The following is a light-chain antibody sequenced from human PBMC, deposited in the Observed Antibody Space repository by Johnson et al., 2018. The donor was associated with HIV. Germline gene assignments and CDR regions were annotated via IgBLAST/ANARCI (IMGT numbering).Light chain of an antibody. Sequence: QSVLTQPPSVSAAPGQKVTISCSGSNSNIGNNYVSWYRQLPGTAPKLLIYENNKRPSGIPDRFSGSKSGTSATLDIPGLQPGDEADYYCGTWDSSLSAVPFGTGTKVTVL. J-gene: IGLJ1*01. CDR3: GTWDSSLSAVP. CDR1: NSNIGNNY. CDR2: ENN. V-gene: IGLV1-51*02.